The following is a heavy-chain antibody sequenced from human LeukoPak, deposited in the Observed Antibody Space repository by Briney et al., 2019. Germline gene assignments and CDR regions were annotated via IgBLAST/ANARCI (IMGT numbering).Heavy chain of an antibody. J-gene: IGHJ5*02. CDR3: ARGRAGYDILTAWRSNWFDP. CDR2: INHSGST. CDR1: GGSFSGYY. D-gene: IGHD3-9*01. Sequence: SETLSLTCAVYGGSFSGYYCSWIRQPPGKGLEWIGEINHSGSTNYNPSLKSRVTISVDTSKNQFSLKLSSVTAADTAVYYCARGRAGYDILTAWRSNWFDPWGQGTLVTVSS. V-gene: IGHV4-34*01.